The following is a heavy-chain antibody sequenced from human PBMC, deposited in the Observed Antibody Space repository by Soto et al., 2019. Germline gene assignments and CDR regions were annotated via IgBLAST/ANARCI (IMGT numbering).Heavy chain of an antibody. CDR1: GFNFNEFA. Sequence: EVQLVESGGGMEQPGRSLRLSCAASGFNFNEFAMHWVRQPPGKGLEWGSGITWNSNTIGYAASVKGRLTISRDDAKNSLYLQMSSLRPEDTALYYCAKGGWELPRRDSFDTWGRGTMVTVSS. D-gene: IGHD1-26*01. CDR3: AKGGWELPRRDSFDT. CDR2: ITWNSNTI. V-gene: IGHV3-9*01. J-gene: IGHJ3*02.